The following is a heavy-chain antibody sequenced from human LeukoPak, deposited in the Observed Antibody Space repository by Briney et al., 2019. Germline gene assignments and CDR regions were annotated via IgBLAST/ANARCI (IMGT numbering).Heavy chain of an antibody. CDR2: IYPGDSDT. V-gene: IGHV5-51*01. D-gene: IGHD3-22*01. J-gene: IGHJ3*02. CDR1: GYSFTSYW. CDR3: ASLNYYDSSGSCAFDI. Sequence: GESLKISCKGSGYSFTSYWIGWVRQMPGKGLEWMGIIYPGDSDTRYSPSFQGQVTISADKSISTAYLQWSSLKASDTAMYYCASLNYYDSSGSCAFDIWGQGTMVTVSS.